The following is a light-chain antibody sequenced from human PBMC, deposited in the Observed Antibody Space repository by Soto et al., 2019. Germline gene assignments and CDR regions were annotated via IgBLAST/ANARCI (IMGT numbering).Light chain of an antibody. J-gene: IGKJ3*01. CDR1: QDIRNF. Sequence: DIQMTQSPTSLSASVGDRVTITCRASQDIRNFVAWYQQKPGKAPKLLIYAASTLQSGVPSRFSGSGSGTDFSLTINSLLPEDVATYSCQKYSSVPVFGPGTKGQIK. V-gene: IGKV1-27*01. CDR2: AAS. CDR3: QKYSSVPV.